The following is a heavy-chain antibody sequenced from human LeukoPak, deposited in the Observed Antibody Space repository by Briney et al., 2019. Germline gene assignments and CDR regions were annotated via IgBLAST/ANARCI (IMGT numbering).Heavy chain of an antibody. D-gene: IGHD4-17*01. CDR1: GGSISSYY. J-gene: IGHJ3*02. CDR2: ICNRGAT. CDR3: ARGGDGVSDAFDI. V-gene: IGHV4-59*01. Sequence: SETLSLTCTVSGGSISSYYWSWIRQSPGKGLEWIGYICNRGATNYNPSLESRVTISADTSKNQISLKVTSLTAADTAVYYCARGGDGVSDAFDIWGQGTMVTVSS.